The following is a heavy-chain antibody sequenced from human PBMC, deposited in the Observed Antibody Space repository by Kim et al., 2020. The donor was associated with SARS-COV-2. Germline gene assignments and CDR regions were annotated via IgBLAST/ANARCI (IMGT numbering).Heavy chain of an antibody. CDR2: ISYDGSNK. D-gene: IGHD4-17*01. CDR3: AKDRYGDYGDWFDP. J-gene: IGHJ5*02. Sequence: GGSLRLSCAASGFTFSSYGMHWVRQAPGKGLEWVAVISYDGSNKYYADSVKGRFTISRDNSKNTLYLQMNSLRAEDTAVYYCAKDRYGDYGDWFDPWGQGTLVTVSS. CDR1: GFTFSSYG. V-gene: IGHV3-30*18.